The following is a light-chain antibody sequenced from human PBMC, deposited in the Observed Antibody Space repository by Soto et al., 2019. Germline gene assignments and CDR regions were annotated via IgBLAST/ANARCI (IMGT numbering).Light chain of an antibody. CDR3: LQHNTYPWT. CDR2: DAS. V-gene: IGKV1-17*01. CDR1: QGITND. J-gene: IGKJ1*01. Sequence: IQMTKDPSSLASYFVYRSTITSRASQGITNDLGWYQQKPGKAPKRLIYDASTLHSGVPSRFSGSGSGTEFTLTISSLQPEDFATYYCLQHNTYPWTFGEGTKVDIK.